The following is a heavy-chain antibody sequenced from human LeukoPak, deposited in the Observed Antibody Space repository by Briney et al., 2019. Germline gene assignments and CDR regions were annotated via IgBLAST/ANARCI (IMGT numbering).Heavy chain of an antibody. J-gene: IGHJ4*02. CDR2: INHSGST. V-gene: IGHV4-34*01. CDR1: GGSFSGYY. D-gene: IGHD5-24*01. Sequence: SETLSLTCAVYGGSFSGYYWSWIRQPPGKGLEWIGEINHSGSTNYNPSLKSRVTISVDTSKNQFSLKLSTVTAADTAVYYCARGLRWLHRPFDYWGQGTLVTVSS. CDR3: ARGLRWLHRPFDY.